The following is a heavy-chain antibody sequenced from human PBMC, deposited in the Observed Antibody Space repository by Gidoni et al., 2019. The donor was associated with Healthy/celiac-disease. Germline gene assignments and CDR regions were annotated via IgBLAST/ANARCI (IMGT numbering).Heavy chain of an antibody. CDR1: GATFSSYA. V-gene: IGHV1-69*06. CDR3: ARDGAAAGTNYYGMDV. CDR2: IIPIFGTA. J-gene: IGHJ6*02. Sequence: QVQLVQSGAEVKKPGSSVKVSCKASGATFSSYAISWVRQAPGQGLEWMGGIIPIFGTANYAQKFQGRVTITADKSTSTAYMELSSLRSEDTAVYYCARDGAAAGTNYYGMDVWGQGTTVTVSS. D-gene: IGHD6-13*01.